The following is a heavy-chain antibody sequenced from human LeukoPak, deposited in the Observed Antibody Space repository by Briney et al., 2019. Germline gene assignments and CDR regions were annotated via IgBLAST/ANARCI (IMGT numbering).Heavy chain of an antibody. CDR3: VGVETITMVRGASGDV. CDR2: IHSGGRA. J-gene: IGHJ6*04. CDR1: GFSVSSNY. D-gene: IGHD3-10*01. V-gene: IGHV3-66*02. Sequence: GGSLRLSCAASGFSVSSNYMTWVRQAPGKGLEWVSVIHSGGRAYYADSVKGRFTTSRDNSKNTLDLQMSSLSVEDTAVYYCVGVETITMVRGASGDVWGKGTTVTVSS.